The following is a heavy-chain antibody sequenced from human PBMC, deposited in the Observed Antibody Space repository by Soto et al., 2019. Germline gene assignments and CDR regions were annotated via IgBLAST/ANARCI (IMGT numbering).Heavy chain of an antibody. Sequence: QVQLVQSGGEVKKPGASVKVSCKTSGYSFTTYGISWVRQAPGQGLEWMGWISGYNGNTNYAQKFQGRVTMTKDTSTSTAYMELRSLRSDDTAVYYCAREGPAPYYYSGMDVWGQGSTVAVSS. CDR1: GYSFTTYG. CDR2: ISGYNGNT. CDR3: AREGPAPYYYSGMDV. J-gene: IGHJ6*02. V-gene: IGHV1-18*01.